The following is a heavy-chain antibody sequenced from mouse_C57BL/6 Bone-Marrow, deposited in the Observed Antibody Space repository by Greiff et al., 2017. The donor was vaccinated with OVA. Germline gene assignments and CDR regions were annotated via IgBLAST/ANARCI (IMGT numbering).Heavy chain of an antibody. D-gene: IGHD1-1*01. CDR3: ARDYGSRRAWFAY. V-gene: IGHV1-20*01. Sequence: VQLQQSGPELVKPGDSVKISCKASGYSFTGYFMNWVMQSHGKSLEWIGRINPYNGDTFYNQKFKGKATLTGDKSSSTAHMELRSLTSEDSAVYYCARDYGSRRAWFAYWGQGTLVTVSA. CDR1: GYSFTGYF. CDR2: INPYNGDT. J-gene: IGHJ3*01.